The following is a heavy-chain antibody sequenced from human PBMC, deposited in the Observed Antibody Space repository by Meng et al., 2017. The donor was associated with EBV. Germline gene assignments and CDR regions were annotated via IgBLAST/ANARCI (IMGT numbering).Heavy chain of an antibody. V-gene: IGHV4-39*01. D-gene: IGHD5/OR15-5a*01. CDR1: GDCISSFCS. CDR3: ARPFPSIVSPRLDPFGD. CDR2: AHYSGRT. J-gene: IGHJ4*02. Sequence: QLQLPESGPGQVTPSETLSLTCPASGDCISSFCSWAWLRQPPWRGLEWIGSAHYSGRTYYSPSLRSRVTVSIDTSKNQFSLRLTSVTAADTALYYCARPFPSIVSPRLDPFGDWGQGALVTVAS.